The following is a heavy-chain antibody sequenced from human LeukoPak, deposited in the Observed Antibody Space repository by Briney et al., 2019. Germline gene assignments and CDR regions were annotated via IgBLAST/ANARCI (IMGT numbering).Heavy chain of an antibody. J-gene: IGHJ4*02. CDR1: GYTFTNNF. CDR2: INPSGDNT. D-gene: IGHD3-9*01. Sequence: ASVKVSCKASGYTFTNNFMHWVRQAPGQGLEWIGIINPSGDNTWYAQKLQGRVTMTRDMATSTDYLEVSSLRSEDTAVYYCARGDNTFDWLPTPFDYWGQGTLVTVSS. V-gene: IGHV1-46*01. CDR3: ARGDNTFDWLPTPFDY.